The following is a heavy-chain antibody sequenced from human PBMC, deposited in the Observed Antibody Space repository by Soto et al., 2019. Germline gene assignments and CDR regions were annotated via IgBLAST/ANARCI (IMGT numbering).Heavy chain of an antibody. D-gene: IGHD1-26*01. V-gene: IGHV3-74*01. CDR3: ARDIRGSTSDY. J-gene: IGHJ4*02. Sequence: GGSLRLSCAASGFTFSTYAMAWIRQAPGKGLEWVSRIDNDGSATTYADSVKGRFTISRDNAKNTPYLQMNSLRAEDTAVYYCARDIRGSTSDYWGQGTLVTVSS. CDR1: GFTFSTYA. CDR2: IDNDGSAT.